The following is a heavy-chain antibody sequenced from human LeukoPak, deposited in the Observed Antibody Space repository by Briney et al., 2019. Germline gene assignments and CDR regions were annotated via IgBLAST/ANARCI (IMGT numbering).Heavy chain of an antibody. CDR2: ISSSSSYI. D-gene: IGHD3-10*01. Sequence: GGSLRLSCAASGFTFSSYSMNWVRQAPGKGLEWVSSISSSSSYIYYADSVQGRFTISRDNAKNSLYLQMNSLRAEDTAVYYCARADLSFALVRGVSYYFDYWGQGTLVTVSS. CDR1: GFTFSSYS. J-gene: IGHJ4*02. CDR3: ARADLSFALVRGVSYYFDY. V-gene: IGHV3-21*04.